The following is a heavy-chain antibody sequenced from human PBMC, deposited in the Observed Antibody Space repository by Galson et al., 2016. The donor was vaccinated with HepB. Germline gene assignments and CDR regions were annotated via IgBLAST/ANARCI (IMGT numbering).Heavy chain of an antibody. CDR2: ISSSSSFI. V-gene: IGHV3-21*01. D-gene: IGHD3-16*02. J-gene: IGHJ4*02. CDR3: ASAMITFGGIIVD. CDR1: GFTFSSYC. Sequence: SLRLSCAASGFTFSSYCMNWVRQAPGKGLEWVSSISSSSSFIYYADSLKGRFTISRDNAKNSLYLQMNSLRAEDTAVYYCASAMITFGGIIVDWGQGTLVTVSS.